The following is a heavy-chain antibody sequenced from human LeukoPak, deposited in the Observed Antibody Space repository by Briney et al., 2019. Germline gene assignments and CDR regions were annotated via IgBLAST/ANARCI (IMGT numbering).Heavy chain of an antibody. D-gene: IGHD6-19*01. CDR1: GFTVSSNY. V-gene: IGHV3-7*01. CDR2: IKQDGSEK. Sequence: PGGSLRLSCAASGFTVSSNYMSWVRQAPGKGLEWVANIKQDGSEKYYVDSVKGRFTISRDNAKNSLYLQMNSLRAEDTAVYYCARDHTVGQWPTHFDYWGQGTLVTVSS. J-gene: IGHJ4*02. CDR3: ARDHTVGQWPTHFDY.